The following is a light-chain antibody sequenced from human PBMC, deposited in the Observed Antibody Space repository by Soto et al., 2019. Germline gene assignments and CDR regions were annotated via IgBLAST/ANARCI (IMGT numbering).Light chain of an antibody. CDR2: AAS. CDR3: QQCHSTPQT. Sequence: SKETLSVFVCGRATIHCKSSQSMFYSHSNNSSLSWYQQKPGQPPKLLIYAASSRQSGVPDRFSGSGSVTDFTLTISSLQAEDVAVYYCQQCHSTPQTFGQGTKVDIK. V-gene: IGKV4-1*01. CDR1: QSMFYSHSNNSS. J-gene: IGKJ1*01.